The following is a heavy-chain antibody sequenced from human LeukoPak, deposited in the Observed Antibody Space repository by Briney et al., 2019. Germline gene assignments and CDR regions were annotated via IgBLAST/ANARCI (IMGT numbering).Heavy chain of an antibody. Sequence: SETLSLTCTVSGGSISSGGYYWSWIRQHPGKGLEWVGYIYYSGSTYYNPSLKSRVTISVDTSKNQFSLKLSSVTAADTAVYYCARDRRFTMVRGGNWFDPWGQGTLVTVSS. D-gene: IGHD3-10*01. CDR2: IYYSGST. CDR1: GGSISSGGYY. J-gene: IGHJ5*02. CDR3: ARDRRFTMVRGGNWFDP. V-gene: IGHV4-31*03.